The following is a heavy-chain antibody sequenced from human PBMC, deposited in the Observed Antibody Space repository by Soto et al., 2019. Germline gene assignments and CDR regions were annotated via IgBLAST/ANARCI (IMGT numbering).Heavy chain of an antibody. CDR3: TTAERGGSYYSDY. D-gene: IGHD1-26*01. Sequence: EVQLVEYGGGLVRPGESLRLSCAASGFTFTSAWINWVRQAPGKGLEWAGRIKSKTDGGTVDYGAPVKGRFTISRDDSKNTAYLQMNSLRNEDTAVSYCTTAERGGSYYSDYWGQCTLVTVSS. CDR1: GFTFTSAW. CDR2: IKSKTDGGTV. J-gene: IGHJ4*02. V-gene: IGHV3-15*07.